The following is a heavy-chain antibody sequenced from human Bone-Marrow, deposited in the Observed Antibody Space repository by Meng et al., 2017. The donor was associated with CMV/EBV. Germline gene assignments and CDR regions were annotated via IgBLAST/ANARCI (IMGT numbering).Heavy chain of an antibody. CDR1: GFTFSSYA. CDR2: ISYDGSNK. Sequence: GESLKISCAASGFTFSSYAMHWVRQAPGKGLEWVAVISYDGSNKYYADSVKGRFTISRDNSKNTLYLQMNSLRAEDTAVYYCARDGYCSSTSCFLYYYYGMDVWGQGTTVTVSS. D-gene: IGHD2-2*03. CDR3: ARDGYCSSTSCFLYYYYGMDV. V-gene: IGHV3-30-3*01. J-gene: IGHJ6*02.